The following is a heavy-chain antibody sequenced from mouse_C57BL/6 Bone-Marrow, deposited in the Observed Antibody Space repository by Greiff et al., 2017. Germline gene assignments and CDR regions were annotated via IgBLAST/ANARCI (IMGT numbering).Heavy chain of an antibody. Sequence: EVQLMESGGGLVKPGGSLKLSCAASGFTFSSYAMSWVRQTPEKRLEWVATISDGGSYTYYPDNVKGRFTISRDNAKNNLYLQMSHLKSEDTAMYYCATHYYGSFDYWGQGTTLTVSS. D-gene: IGHD1-1*01. V-gene: IGHV5-4*01. J-gene: IGHJ2*01. CDR2: ISDGGSYT. CDR1: GFTFSSYA. CDR3: ATHYYGSFDY.